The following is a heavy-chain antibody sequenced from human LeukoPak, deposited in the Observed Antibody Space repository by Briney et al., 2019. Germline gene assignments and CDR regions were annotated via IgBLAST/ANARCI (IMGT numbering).Heavy chain of an antibody. CDR2: IYTSGST. CDR1: RGSISSYY. V-gene: IGHV4-4*07. Sequence: SETLSLTCTVSRGSISSYYWSWIRQPAGRGLEWIGRIYTSGSTNYNPSLKSRVTMSVDTSKNQFSLKLSSVTAADTAVYYCARVGVVVVPAARVYYYYYMDVWGKGTTVTVSS. J-gene: IGHJ6*03. D-gene: IGHD2-2*01. CDR3: ARVGVVVVPAARVYYYYYMDV.